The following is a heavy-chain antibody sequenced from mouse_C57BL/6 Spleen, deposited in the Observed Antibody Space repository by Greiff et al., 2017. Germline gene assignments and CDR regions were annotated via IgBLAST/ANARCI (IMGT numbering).Heavy chain of an antibody. CDR1: GFTFTDYY. Sequence: DVHLVESGGGLVQPGGSLSLSCAASGFTFTDYYMSWVRQPPGKALEWLGFIRNKANGYTTEYSASVKGRFTISRDNSQSILYLQMNALRAEDSATYYCASIGSSFYWYFDVWGTGTTVTVSS. J-gene: IGHJ1*03. CDR3: ASIGSSFYWYFDV. V-gene: IGHV7-3*01. CDR2: IRNKANGYTT. D-gene: IGHD1-1*01.